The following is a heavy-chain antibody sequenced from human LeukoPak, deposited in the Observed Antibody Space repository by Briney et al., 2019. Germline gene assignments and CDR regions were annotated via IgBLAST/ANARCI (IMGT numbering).Heavy chain of an antibody. Sequence: SETLSLTCTVSGGSISSSSYYWGWIRQPPGVGLEWIGSIYYSGRTYYNSSLKSRVTISVDTSKNQFSLKLSSVTAADTTVYYCARIIGATEGVDYWGQGTLVTVSS. J-gene: IGHJ4*02. CDR2: IYYSGRT. CDR1: GGSISSSSYY. CDR3: ARIIGATEGVDY. D-gene: IGHD1-26*01. V-gene: IGHV4-39*01.